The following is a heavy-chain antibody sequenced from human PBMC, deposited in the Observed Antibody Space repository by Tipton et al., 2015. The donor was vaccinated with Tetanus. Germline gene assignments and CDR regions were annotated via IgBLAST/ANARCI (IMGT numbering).Heavy chain of an antibody. V-gene: IGHV4-59*01. CDR3: AGRAWDGYDSPYDY. D-gene: IGHD5-12*01. CDR1: GDSITNYY. J-gene: IGHJ4*02. Sequence: TLSLTCTVSGDSITNYYWSWVRQSPGRGLEWIGYIHSSGRTNYNPSLKGRVTISLDTPKNQFSLKLSSVTATDTAVYYCAGRAWDGYDSPYDYWGQGTLVTVSS. CDR2: IHSSGRT.